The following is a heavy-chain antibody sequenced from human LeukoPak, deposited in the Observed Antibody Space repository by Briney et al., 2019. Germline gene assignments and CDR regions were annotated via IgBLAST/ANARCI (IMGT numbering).Heavy chain of an antibody. Sequence: GGSLRLSCAASGFTFDDYAMHWVRHAPGKGLAWVSALSSGGATTYYADSVKGRFTISRDNSKNTLYLQMSSLRAEDTAIYYCAKVILGVNVPHWFDPWGQGTLVTVSS. CDR3: AKVILGVNVPHWFDP. CDR1: GFTFDDYA. CDR2: LSSGGATT. D-gene: IGHD3-3*01. J-gene: IGHJ5*02. V-gene: IGHV3-23*01.